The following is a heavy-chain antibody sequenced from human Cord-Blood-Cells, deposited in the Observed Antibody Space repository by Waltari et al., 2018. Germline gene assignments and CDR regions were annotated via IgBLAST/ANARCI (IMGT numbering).Heavy chain of an antibody. V-gene: IGHV4-39*01. CDR3: ASYGSELRYFD. CDR1: GGSISSSSYY. J-gene: IGHJ4*02. D-gene: IGHD3-9*01. CDR2: LYYSGST. Sequence: QLQLQESGPGLVKPSETLSLTCTVSGGSISSSSYYWGWIRQPPGKGLEWIGSLYYSGSTYSNPSLQSRVTISVDTSKNQFSLKLSSVTAADTAVYYCASYGSELRYFDWGQGTLVTVSS.